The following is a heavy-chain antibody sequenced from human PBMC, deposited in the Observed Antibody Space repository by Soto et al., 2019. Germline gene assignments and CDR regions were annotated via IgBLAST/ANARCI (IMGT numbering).Heavy chain of an antibody. CDR1: GFPFSSYG. CDR3: AKSITARPFDY. V-gene: IGHV3-30*18. CDR2: ISYDGSNK. Sequence: GGSLRLSCAASGFPFSSYGMHWVRQDPGKGLEWVAVISYDGSNKYYADSVKGRFTISRDNSKNTLYLQMNSLRAEDTAVYYCAKSITARPFDYWGQGALVTVS. J-gene: IGHJ4*02. D-gene: IGHD6-6*01.